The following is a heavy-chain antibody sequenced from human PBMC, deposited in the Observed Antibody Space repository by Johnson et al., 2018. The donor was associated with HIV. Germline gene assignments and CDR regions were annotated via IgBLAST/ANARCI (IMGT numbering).Heavy chain of an antibody. V-gene: IGHV3-7*01. CDR1: GFTFSSYW. J-gene: IGHJ3*02. D-gene: IGHD1-26*01. CDR2: IKQDGSEK. CDR3: ARDLGWELQSDGEAFDI. Sequence: VQLLESGGGPVQSGGSLRLSCAASGFTFSSYWMSWVRQAPGKGLEWVANIKQDGSEKYYVDSVKGRFTISRDNSKNTLYLQMNSLRAEDTAVYYGARDLGWELQSDGEAFDIWGQGTMVTVSS.